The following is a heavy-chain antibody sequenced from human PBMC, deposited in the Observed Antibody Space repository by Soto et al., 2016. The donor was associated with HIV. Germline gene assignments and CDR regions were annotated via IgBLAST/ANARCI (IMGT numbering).Heavy chain of an antibody. J-gene: IGHJ2*01. CDR1: GGSFSGYY. V-gene: IGHV4-34*02. CDR3: ARVAHYGSGATVSKNWYFDL. D-gene: IGHD3-10*01. Sequence: QVQLQQWGAGLLKPSETLSLTCAVYGGSFSGYYWTWIRQPPGTGLEWIGEINHSGSTNYSPSLKSRVTISVDTSKNQFSLKLNSLTAADTAVYYCARVAHYGSGATVSKNWYFDLWGRGHPGHCLL. CDR2: INHSGST.